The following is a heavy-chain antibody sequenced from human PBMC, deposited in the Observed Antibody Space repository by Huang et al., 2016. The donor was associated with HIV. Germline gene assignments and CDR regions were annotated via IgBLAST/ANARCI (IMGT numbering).Heavy chain of an antibody. CDR3: ATFTIFGVDKGV. D-gene: IGHD3-3*01. V-gene: IGHV3-53*01. J-gene: IGHJ6*02. CDR2: FDNGDDT. CDR1: GLSVSGTY. Sequence: EVQVVESGGGLTQPGGSLRLSCVVSGLSVSGTYMTWVRQAPGKGREWVALFDNGDDTFYADSVKGRFTISRDNSRNTVFLQMNSLRAEDTAVYYCATFTIFGVDKGVWGQGTTVTVSS.